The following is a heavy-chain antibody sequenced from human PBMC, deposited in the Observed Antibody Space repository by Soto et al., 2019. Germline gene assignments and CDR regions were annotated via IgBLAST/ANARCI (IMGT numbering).Heavy chain of an antibody. CDR1: GFTLGNYW. J-gene: IGHJ4*02. Sequence: GGSLRLSCAASGFTLGNYWMHRVRQAPGKGLVWVSRINDYVTNINYAESVEGRCIISRDDAKSEVYLQMNNLRAEDSAVYYCARGGLEPFDYWGQGALVTVSS. CDR2: INDYVTNI. D-gene: IGHD1-1*01. V-gene: IGHV3-74*01. CDR3: ARGGLEPFDY.